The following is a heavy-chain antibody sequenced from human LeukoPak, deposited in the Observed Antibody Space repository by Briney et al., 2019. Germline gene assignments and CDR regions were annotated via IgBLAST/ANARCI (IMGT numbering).Heavy chain of an antibody. CDR2: ISAYNGNT. J-gene: IGHJ4*02. V-gene: IGHV1-18*01. CDR1: GYTFTSYG. CDR3: ARDPAYSGYDLSYFDY. Sequence: ASVKVSCKDSGYTFTSYGISWVRQAPGQGLEWMGWISAYNGNTNYAQKLQGRVTMTTDTSTSTAYMELRSLRSDDTAVYYCARDPAYSGYDLSYFDYWGQGTLVTVSS. D-gene: IGHD5-12*01.